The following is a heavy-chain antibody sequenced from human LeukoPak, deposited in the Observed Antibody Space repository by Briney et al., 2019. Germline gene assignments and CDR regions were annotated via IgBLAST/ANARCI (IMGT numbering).Heavy chain of an antibody. Sequence: SVKVSCKASGGTFSSYAISWVRQAPGQWLEWMGGIIPIFGTANYAQKFQGRVTITADESTSTAHMELSSLRSEDTAVYYCARIYSYGIFDYWGQGTLVTVSS. J-gene: IGHJ4*02. CDR2: IIPIFGTA. CDR1: GGTFSSYA. D-gene: IGHD5-18*01. CDR3: ARIYSYGIFDY. V-gene: IGHV1-69*13.